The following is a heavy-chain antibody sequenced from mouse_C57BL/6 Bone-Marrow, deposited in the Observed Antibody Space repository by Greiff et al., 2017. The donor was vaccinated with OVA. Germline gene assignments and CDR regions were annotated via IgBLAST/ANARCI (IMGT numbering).Heavy chain of an antibody. V-gene: IGHV3-6*01. D-gene: IGHD1-1*01. Sequence: EVKLVESGPGLVKPSQSLSLTCSVTGYSITSGYYWNWIRQFPGNKLEWMGYISYDGSNNYNPSLKNRISITRDTSKNQFFLKLNSVTTEDTATYYCARDTHYYGSSYGYVDVWGTGTTVTVSS. CDR2: ISYDGSN. CDR1: GYSITSGYY. CDR3: ARDTHYYGSSYGYVDV. J-gene: IGHJ1*03.